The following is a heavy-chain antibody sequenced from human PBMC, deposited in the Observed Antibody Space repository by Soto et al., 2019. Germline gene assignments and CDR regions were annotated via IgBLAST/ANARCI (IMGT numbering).Heavy chain of an antibody. Sequence: PGGALRLSCAASGFTFSSYWMHWVRQAPGKGLVWVSRINSDGSSTSYADSVKGRFTISRDNAKNTLYLQMNSLRAEDTAVYYCARVNFWSGYYTVPASYYYYMDVWGKGTTVTVSS. CDR3: ARVNFWSGYYTVPASYYYYMDV. CDR2: INSDGSST. D-gene: IGHD3-3*01. J-gene: IGHJ6*03. CDR1: GFTFSSYW. V-gene: IGHV3-74*01.